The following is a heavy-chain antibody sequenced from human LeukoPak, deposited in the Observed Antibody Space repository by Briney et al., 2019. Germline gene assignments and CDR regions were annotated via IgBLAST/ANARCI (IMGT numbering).Heavy chain of an antibody. D-gene: IGHD3-22*01. CDR1: GFTFDDFA. Sequence: QSGGSLRLSCAASGFTFDDFAMHWVRQAPGKGLEWVSHISWDSGTITYADSVKGRFTISRDNGKNSLYLQIGSLRAEDTAFYYCAKDIDSAGYGAFEIWGQGTVVTVSS. J-gene: IGHJ3*02. CDR2: ISWDSGTI. CDR3: AKDIDSAGYGAFEI. V-gene: IGHV3-9*01.